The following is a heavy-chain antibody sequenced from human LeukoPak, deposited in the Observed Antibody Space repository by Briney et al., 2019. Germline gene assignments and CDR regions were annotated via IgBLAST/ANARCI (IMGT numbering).Heavy chain of an antibody. CDR1: GYSISSGYY. CDR3: ARRGDYLLVRWFDP. CDR2: IYHSGST. V-gene: IGHV4-38-2*02. J-gene: IGHJ5*02. Sequence: PSETLSLTCTVSGYSISSGYYWGWIRQPPGKGLEWIGSIYHSGSTYYNPSLKSRATISVDKSKNQFSLKLSSVTAADTAVYYCARRGDYLLVRWFDPWGQGTLVTVSS. D-gene: IGHD2/OR15-2a*01.